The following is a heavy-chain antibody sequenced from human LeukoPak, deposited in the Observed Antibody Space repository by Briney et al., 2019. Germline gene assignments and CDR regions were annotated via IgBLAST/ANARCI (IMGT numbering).Heavy chain of an antibody. Sequence: EASVKVSCKASGYTFTGYYMHWVRQAPGQGVGWMGWINPNSGGTNYAQTFQGRVTMTRDTSLSTASMELSRLRSDDTAVYYCARAPWSPTSSSPGGRYFDSWGQGTLVTVSS. CDR2: INPNSGGT. V-gene: IGHV1-2*02. CDR3: ARAPWSPTSSSPGGRYFDS. J-gene: IGHJ4*02. D-gene: IGHD6-13*01. CDR1: GYTFTGYY.